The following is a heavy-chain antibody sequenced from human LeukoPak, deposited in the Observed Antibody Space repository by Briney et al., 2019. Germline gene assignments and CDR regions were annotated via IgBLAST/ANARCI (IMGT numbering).Heavy chain of an antibody. CDR2: IYYSGST. CDR3: ARVVYGSGRADY. CDR1: GGSISSYY. V-gene: IGHV4-59*01. Sequence: SETLSLTCTVSGGSISSYYWSWIRQPPGKGLEWIGYIYYSGSTNYSPSLKSRVTISVDTSKNQFSLKLSSVTAADTAVYYCARVVYGSGRADYWGQGTLVTVSS. J-gene: IGHJ4*02. D-gene: IGHD3-10*01.